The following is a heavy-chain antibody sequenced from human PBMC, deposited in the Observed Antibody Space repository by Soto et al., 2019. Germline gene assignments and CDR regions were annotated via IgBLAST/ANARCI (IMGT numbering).Heavy chain of an antibody. CDR3: ARMASAGTLNWFDP. CDR2: MNPGSGKT. D-gene: IGHD6-13*01. V-gene: IGHV1-8*02. Sequence: GASVKVSCETSGYTFINFDISWVRQATGQGLEWMGWMNPGSGKTGYANKFQGRVTMTRDASTGTAHLELSSLTSEDTAVYYCARMASAGTLNWFDPWGQGTLVTVSS. J-gene: IGHJ5*02. CDR1: GYTFINFD.